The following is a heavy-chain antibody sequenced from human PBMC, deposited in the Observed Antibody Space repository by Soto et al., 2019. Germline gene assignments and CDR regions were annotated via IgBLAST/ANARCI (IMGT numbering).Heavy chain of an antibody. D-gene: IGHD2-21*02. CDR1: GYTFTSYA. J-gene: IGHJ4*02. Sequence: QVQLVQSGAEEKKPGASVKVSCKASGYTFTSYAMHWVRQAPGQRLEWMGWINAGNGNTKYSQKFQGRVTITRDTAASTAYMELSSLRSEDMAVYYCARSIVVVTALGYWGQGTLVTVSS. V-gene: IGHV1-3*05. CDR2: INAGNGNT. CDR3: ARSIVVVTALGY.